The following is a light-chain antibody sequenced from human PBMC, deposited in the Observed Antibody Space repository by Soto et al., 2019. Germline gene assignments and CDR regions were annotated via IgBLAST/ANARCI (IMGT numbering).Light chain of an antibody. CDR1: QSFNSIY. V-gene: IGKV3D-20*02. J-gene: IGKJ3*01. CDR3: QHRNNRPFS. CDR2: DAS. Sequence: EIVLTQSPATLSLSPGERATLSCRASQSFNSIYLAWYQQKPGQAPRLLIYDASNRATGIPARFSGSGSGTDFTLTISGLEPEDFAIYYCQHRNNRPFSFGPGTKVDIK.